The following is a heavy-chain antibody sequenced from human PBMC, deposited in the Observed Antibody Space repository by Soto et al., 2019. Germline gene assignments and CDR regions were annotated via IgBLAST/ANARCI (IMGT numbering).Heavy chain of an antibody. CDR3: ARGRYGSGSYRLPYHYGLDV. Sequence: PAEALCLTCGVYGGSFSVYFCTWIRQPPGKGLDWIGEINDSGSTNYNPSLKSRLTTSVDTSKNQFSLKLRSVTAADTAVYYCARGRYGSGSYRLPYHYGLDVWGQGTPVTVSS. CDR1: GGSFSVYF. CDR2: INDSGST. D-gene: IGHD3-10*01. V-gene: IGHV4-34*01. J-gene: IGHJ6*01.